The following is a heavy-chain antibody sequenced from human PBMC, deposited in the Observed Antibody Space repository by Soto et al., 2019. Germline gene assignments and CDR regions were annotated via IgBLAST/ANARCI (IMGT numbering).Heavy chain of an antibody. J-gene: IGHJ5*02. Sequence: EVQLEESGGDLVQPGGSLRLSCTASGFIFSSYWMHWVRQAPGKGLVWVSRINTDGGTTTYAEFVKGRFTISRDNARNTLYLQMNSLRPEDTALYYCVRVGSGSYSWRDPWGQGTLVTVSS. D-gene: IGHD1-26*01. CDR3: VRVGSGSYSWRDP. V-gene: IGHV3-74*01. CDR1: GFIFSSYW. CDR2: INTDGGTT.